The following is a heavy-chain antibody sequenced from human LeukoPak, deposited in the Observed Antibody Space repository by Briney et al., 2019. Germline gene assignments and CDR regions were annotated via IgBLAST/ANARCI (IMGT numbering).Heavy chain of an antibody. J-gene: IGHJ4*02. D-gene: IGHD5-12*01. CDR1: GFTFSSYS. Sequence: GRSLRLSCAASGFTFSSYSMHWVRQAPGKVLEWVAFISNDGNIQHYADSVKGRFTISRDNAKNTLYLQMNSLRVEDTAVYYCAREGRVCGYDFDCWGQGTLVTVSS. V-gene: IGHV3-30*04. CDR3: AREGRVCGYDFDC. CDR2: ISNDGNIQ.